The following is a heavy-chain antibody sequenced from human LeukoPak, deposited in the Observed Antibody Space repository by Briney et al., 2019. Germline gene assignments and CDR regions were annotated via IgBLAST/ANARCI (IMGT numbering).Heavy chain of an antibody. CDR3: AREGLYSSGWLPRHY. Sequence: ASVKVSCKASGGTFSSYALSWVRQAPGQGLEWMGRIIPILGIANYAQKFQGRVTITADKSTSTAYMELSSLRSEDTAVYYCAREGLYSSGWLPRHYWGQGTLVTVSS. J-gene: IGHJ4*02. CDR2: IIPILGIA. V-gene: IGHV1-69*04. D-gene: IGHD6-19*01. CDR1: GGTFSSYA.